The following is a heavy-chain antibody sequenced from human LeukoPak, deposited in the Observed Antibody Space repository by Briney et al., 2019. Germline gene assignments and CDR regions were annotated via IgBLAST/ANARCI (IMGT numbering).Heavy chain of an antibody. Sequence: ASVKVSCKASGYTFTSYYMHWVRQAPGQGLEWMGIINPSGGSTSYAQKFQGRVTMTRNTSISTAYMELSSLRSEDTAVYYCARVFGGSGINMDVWGKGTTVTISS. CDR3: ARVFGGSGINMDV. V-gene: IGHV1-46*01. J-gene: IGHJ6*03. D-gene: IGHD3-10*01. CDR1: GYTFTSYY. CDR2: INPSGGST.